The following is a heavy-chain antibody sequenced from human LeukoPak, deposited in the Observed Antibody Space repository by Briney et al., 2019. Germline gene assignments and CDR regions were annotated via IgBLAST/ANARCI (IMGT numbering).Heavy chain of an antibody. J-gene: IGHJ4*02. CDR2: IKQDGGEK. V-gene: IGHV3-7*05. CDR3: AKDGDIAVTGATGGFDY. Sequence: GGSLRLSCEVSGFTFSDYWMTWVRQAPGRGLEWVANIKQDGGEKYYVDSVRGRFTISRDNTKNSLYLQMNSLRAEDTAVYYCAKDGDIAVTGATGGFDYWGQGALVTVSS. D-gene: IGHD6-19*01. CDR1: GFTFSDYW.